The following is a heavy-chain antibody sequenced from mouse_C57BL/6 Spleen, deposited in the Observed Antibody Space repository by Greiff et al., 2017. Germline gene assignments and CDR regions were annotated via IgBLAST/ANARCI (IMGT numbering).Heavy chain of an antibody. CDR2: ISGGGGNT. D-gene: IGHD4-1*02. CDR1: GFTFSSYT. J-gene: IGHJ1*03. V-gene: IGHV5-9*01. CDR3: ARHPTGTGYFDV. Sequence: EVKVEESGGGLVKPGGSLKLSCAASGFTFSSYTMSWVRQTPEKRLEWVATISGGGGNTYYPDSVKGRFTISRDNAKNTLYLQMSSLRSEDTALYYCARHPTGTGYFDVWGTGTTVTVSS.